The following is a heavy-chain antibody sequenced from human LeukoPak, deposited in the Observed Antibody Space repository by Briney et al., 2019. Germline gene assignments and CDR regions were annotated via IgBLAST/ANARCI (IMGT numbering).Heavy chain of an antibody. J-gene: IGHJ4*02. Sequence: SGGSLRLSCAASGFTFRSYWMNWVRQAPGQGLEWVANIKQDGSEKYYVDSVKGRFTISRDNAKNSLYLQMNSLRAEDTAVYYCARGRYSYDSLAFDYWGQGTLVTVSS. CDR2: IKQDGSEK. D-gene: IGHD5-18*01. CDR3: ARGRYSYDSLAFDY. CDR1: GFTFRSYW. V-gene: IGHV3-7*01.